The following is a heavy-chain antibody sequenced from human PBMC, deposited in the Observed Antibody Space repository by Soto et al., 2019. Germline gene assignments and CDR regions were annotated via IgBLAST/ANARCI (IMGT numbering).Heavy chain of an antibody. J-gene: IGHJ4*02. V-gene: IGHV3-23*05. Sequence: EVQLLGSGGDLVQPGGSLRLSCAASGFTFSTYVMDWVRQDPGKGLEWVSSIDRSGSNTVYADSVKGRFTISRDNSKNTLYLQMNSLRTEDTAVYYCARLERCDSWGQGTRVTVSS. D-gene: IGHD3-3*01. CDR3: ARLERCDS. CDR2: IDRSGSNT. CDR1: GFTFSTYV.